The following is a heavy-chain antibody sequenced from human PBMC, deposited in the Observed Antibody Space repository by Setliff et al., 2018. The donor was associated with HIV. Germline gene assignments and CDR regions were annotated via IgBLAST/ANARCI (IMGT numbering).Heavy chain of an antibody. D-gene: IGHD4-17*01. CDR3: AGDMGYGDHGRAFDI. CDR2: IIPLFGTT. CDR1: GGTFSSYA. Sequence: SVKVSCKASGGTFSSYAISWVRRAPGQGLEWMGRIIPLFGTTNYAQKFQGRVTIIADKSTSTAYMELRRLRSDDTALYYCAGDMGYGDHGRAFDIWGQGTMVTVSS. V-gene: IGHV1-69*06. J-gene: IGHJ3*02.